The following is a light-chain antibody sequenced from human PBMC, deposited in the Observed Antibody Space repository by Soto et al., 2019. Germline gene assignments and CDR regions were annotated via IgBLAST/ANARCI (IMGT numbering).Light chain of an antibody. J-gene: IGKJ5*01. CDR3: MQALQTPIT. CDR2: LGS. CDR1: QSLLHSNGYNY. V-gene: IGKV2-28*01. Sequence: DIVMTQSPLSLTVTPGEPASISCRSSQSLLHSNGYNYLDWYLQKPGQSPQLLIYLGSSRASGVPDRFSGSGSGTDFTLKISRAEADDVGVYYCMQALQTPITFGQGTRLEIK.